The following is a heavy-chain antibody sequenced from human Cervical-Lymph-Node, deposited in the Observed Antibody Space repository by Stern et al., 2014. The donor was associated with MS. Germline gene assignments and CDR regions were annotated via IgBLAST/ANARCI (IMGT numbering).Heavy chain of an antibody. CDR2: IIPIFDIA. Sequence: VQLVQSGAEVKKSGSSVKVSCKASGGSFSSYPITWVRQAPGQGLEWMGGIIPIFDIAKYAQKVQGRVTITADEATTTAYMELSSLRSDDTAVYYCARSPRTFGGVAFTFDIWGQGTMVTVSS. CDR1: GGSFSSYP. CDR3: ARSPRTFGGVAFTFDI. J-gene: IGHJ3*02. D-gene: IGHD3-16*01. V-gene: IGHV1-69*01.